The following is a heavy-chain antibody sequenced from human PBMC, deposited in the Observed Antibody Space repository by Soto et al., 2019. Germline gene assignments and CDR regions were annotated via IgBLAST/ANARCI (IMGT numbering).Heavy chain of an antibody. CDR3: ARRPVEQIYGMDV. D-gene: IGHD1-26*01. Sequence: GESLKISCKGSGYSFTSYWIGWVRQMPGKGPEWMGIIYPGDSDTRYSPSFQGQVTISADKSISTAYLQWSSLKASDTAMYYCARRPVEQIYGMDVWGQGTTVTVSS. J-gene: IGHJ6*02. CDR1: GYSFTSYW. V-gene: IGHV5-51*01. CDR2: IYPGDSDT.